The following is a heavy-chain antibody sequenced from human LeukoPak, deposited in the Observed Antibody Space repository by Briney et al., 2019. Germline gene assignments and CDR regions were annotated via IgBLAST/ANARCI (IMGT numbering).Heavy chain of an antibody. J-gene: IGHJ6*03. D-gene: IGHD3-9*01. Sequence: PGGSLRLSCAASGFTFSSYEMNWVRQAPGKGLEWVSYISSSGSTIYYADSVKGRFTISRDNAKNSLYLQMNSLRAEDTAVYYCARDSIAGIYDIPWSGYYYYMDVWGKGTTVTVSS. V-gene: IGHV3-48*03. CDR1: GFTFSSYE. CDR3: ARDSIAGIYDIPWSGYYYYMDV. CDR2: ISSSGSTI.